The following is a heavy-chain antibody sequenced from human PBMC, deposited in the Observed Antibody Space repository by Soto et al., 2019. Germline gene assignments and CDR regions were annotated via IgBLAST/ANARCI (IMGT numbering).Heavy chain of an antibody. V-gene: IGHV1-69*01. Sequence: TLTCTDSGGTLSSYSICWVQQAAGPVLEWMGGIIPIFCTANYAQKFQGRVTITADESTSTAYMELSSLRSEDTAVYYCVIDSSGSYGYYYYGMDVWGQGPTVT. D-gene: IGHD1-26*01. CDR2: IIPIFCTA. CDR1: GGTLSSYS. CDR3: VIDSSGSYGYYYYGMDV. J-gene: IGHJ6*02.